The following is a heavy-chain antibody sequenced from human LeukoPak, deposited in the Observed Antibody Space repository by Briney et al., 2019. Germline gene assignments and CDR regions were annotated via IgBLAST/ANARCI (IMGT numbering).Heavy chain of an antibody. CDR1: GFTFSNYG. CDR2: IWSDGSNI. V-gene: IGHV3-33*01. Sequence: PGRSLRLSCAASGFTFSNYGMHWVRQAPGKGLEWVAVIWSDGSNIYYADSLKGRFTISRDNSKNTLYLQMNSLRAEDTAVYYCTRGVTIVPDYWGQGTLVTVSS. CDR3: TRGVTIVPDY. J-gene: IGHJ4*02. D-gene: IGHD2-2*01.